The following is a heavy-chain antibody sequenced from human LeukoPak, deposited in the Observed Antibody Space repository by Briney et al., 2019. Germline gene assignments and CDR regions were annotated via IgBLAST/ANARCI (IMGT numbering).Heavy chain of an antibody. Sequence: ASVKVSCKASGYSFTDYYMHWVRQAPGQGLEWMGWINPNSGGTSSARKFQGRVTMTRDTSIATVYMEVSWLTSDDTAIYYCARADRLHGGPYLIGPWGQGTLVTVST. J-gene: IGHJ5*02. CDR1: GYSFTDYY. D-gene: IGHD2-21*01. CDR3: ARADRLHGGPYLIGP. V-gene: IGHV1-2*02. CDR2: INPNSGGT.